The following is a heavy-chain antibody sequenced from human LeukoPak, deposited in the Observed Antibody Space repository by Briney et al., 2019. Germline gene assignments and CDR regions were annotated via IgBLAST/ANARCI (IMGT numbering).Heavy chain of an antibody. Sequence: PGGSLRLPCAAYGSTFSSYAMHWVRQAPGEGLEWVAVISIDGTIKYYVDSVKGRFTISRDNSKNTLYLQMNSLRAEDTAVYYCARDRGIVVVKTGFDLWGQGTLVTVSS. CDR3: ARDRGIVVVKTGFDL. CDR1: GSTFSSYA. D-gene: IGHD3-22*01. V-gene: IGHV3-30*04. J-gene: IGHJ4*02. CDR2: ISIDGTIK.